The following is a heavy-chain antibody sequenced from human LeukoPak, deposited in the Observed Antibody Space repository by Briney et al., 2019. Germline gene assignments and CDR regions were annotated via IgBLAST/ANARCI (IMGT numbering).Heavy chain of an antibody. CDR2: INPNSGGT. Sequence: ASVKVSCKASGYTFTSYGISWVRQAPGQGLEWMGWINPNSGGTNYAQKFQGRVTMTRDTSISTAYMELSRLRSDDTAVYYCALGDSSGYWVYWGQGTLVTVSS. V-gene: IGHV1-2*02. CDR3: ALGDSSGYWVY. J-gene: IGHJ4*02. CDR1: GYTFTSYG. D-gene: IGHD3-22*01.